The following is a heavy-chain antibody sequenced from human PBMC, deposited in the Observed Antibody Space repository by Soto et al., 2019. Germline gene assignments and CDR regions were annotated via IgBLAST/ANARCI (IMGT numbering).Heavy chain of an antibody. CDR1: GGTFSSYA. J-gene: IGHJ6*02. CDR3: AREHIVGATSDYYYYGMDV. V-gene: IGHV1-69*13. D-gene: IGHD1-26*01. CDR2: IIPIFGTA. Sequence: SVKVSCKASGGTFSSYAISWVRQAPGQGLEWMGGIIPIFGTANYAQKFQGRVTITADESTSTAYMELSSLRSEDTAVYYCAREHIVGATSDYYYYGMDVWGQGTTVTSP.